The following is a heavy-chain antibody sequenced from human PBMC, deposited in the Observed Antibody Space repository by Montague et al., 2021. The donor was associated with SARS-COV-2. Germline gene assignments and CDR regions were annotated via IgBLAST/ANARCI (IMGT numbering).Heavy chain of an antibody. D-gene: IGHD2-15*01. J-gene: IGHJ4*02. CDR3: AKGGVVVVAATDLDY. V-gene: IGHV3-23*01. CDR1: GFTFSTFA. CDR2: ISLSGGST. Sequence: SLRLSCEASGFTFSTFAMSWVRQAPGKGLEWVSAISLSGGSTYYADSXKGRFTISRDNSKNTLFLQMNSLRAEDTAVYYCAKGGVVVVAATDLDYWGQGTLVTVSS.